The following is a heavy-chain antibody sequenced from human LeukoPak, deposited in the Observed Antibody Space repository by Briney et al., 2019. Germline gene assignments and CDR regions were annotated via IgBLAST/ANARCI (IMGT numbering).Heavy chain of an antibody. CDR3: ARGPNSNWSGLDF. V-gene: IGHV3-48*02. CDR1: GFTFSNYN. J-gene: IGHJ4*02. D-gene: IGHD6-6*01. CDR2: ISSTTSTI. Sequence: GGSLRLSCAASGFTFSNYNMNWVRQAPGKGLEWVSYISSTTSTIYYADSVKGRFTISRDNAKNSLYLQMNSLRDEDTAVYYCARGPNSNWSGLDFWGQGTLLTVSS.